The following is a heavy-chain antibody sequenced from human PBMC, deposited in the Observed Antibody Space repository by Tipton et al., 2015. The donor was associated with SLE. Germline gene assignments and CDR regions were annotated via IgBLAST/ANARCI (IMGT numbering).Heavy chain of an antibody. V-gene: IGHV4-39*01. D-gene: IGHD3-10*01. CDR3: ARHRSPLVRGVITTPFDY. Sequence: TLSLTCTVSGGSISSSSYYWGWIRQPPGKGLEWFGSIYYSGSTYYNPSLKSRVTIYVDTSKIPLSLNLSSVTAADTAVYYCARHRSPLVRGVITTPFDYWGQGTLVTVSS. CDR1: GGSISSSSYY. CDR2: IYYSGST. J-gene: IGHJ4*02.